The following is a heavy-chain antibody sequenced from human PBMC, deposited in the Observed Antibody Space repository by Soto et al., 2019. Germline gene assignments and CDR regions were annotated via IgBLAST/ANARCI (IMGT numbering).Heavy chain of an antibody. Sequence: GGSLRLSCAASGFTFSSYAMSWVRQAPEKGLEWVSTVACSAGSGGRAYYADSVKDRFNISRDNSKNTLFLQMNSLRAEDTAVYLCANRNRYYSMYXWGQGTTFTVS. CDR3: ANRNRYYSMYX. J-gene: IGHJ6*02. CDR1: GFTFSSYA. CDR2: SAGSGGRA. D-gene: IGHD3-16*02. V-gene: IGHV3-23*01.